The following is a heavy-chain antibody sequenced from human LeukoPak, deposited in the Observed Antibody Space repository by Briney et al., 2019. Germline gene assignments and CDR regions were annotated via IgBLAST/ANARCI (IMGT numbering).Heavy chain of an antibody. CDR3: ARGGTTVVTDFDY. J-gene: IGHJ4*02. D-gene: IGHD4-23*01. CDR2: IKQDGSEK. V-gene: IGHV3-7*01. CDR1: GFTFSSYW. Sequence: GGSLRLSCAASGFTFSSYWMSWVRQAPGKGLEWVANIKQDGSEKYYADSVKGRFTISRDNAKNSLYLQMNSLRAEDMAVYYCARGGTTVVTDFDYWGQGTLVTVSS.